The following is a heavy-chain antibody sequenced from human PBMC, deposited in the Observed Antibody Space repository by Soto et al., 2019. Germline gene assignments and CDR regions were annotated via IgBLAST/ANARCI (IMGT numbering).Heavy chain of an antibody. J-gene: IGHJ5*02. V-gene: IGHV1-3*01. Sequence: GASLKVSCKASGYTFTSYAMHWVRQAPGQRLEWMGWINAGNGNTKYSQKFQGRVTITRDTSASTAYMELSSLRSEDTAVYYCAIWGSGSYNGYGGFDPWGQGTLVTVSS. CDR1: GYTFTSYA. D-gene: IGHD3-10*01. CDR2: INAGNGNT. CDR3: AIWGSGSYNGYGGFDP.